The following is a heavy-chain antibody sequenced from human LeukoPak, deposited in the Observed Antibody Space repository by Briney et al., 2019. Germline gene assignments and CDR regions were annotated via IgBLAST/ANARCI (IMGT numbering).Heavy chain of an antibody. V-gene: IGHV1-18*01. CDR1: GYTFTTYN. CDR3: ARLATVDPFDY. D-gene: IGHD4-23*01. J-gene: IGHJ4*02. CDR2: ISGYNGNT. Sequence: GASVKVSCKASGYTFTTYNINWVRQAPGQGLEWMGWISGYNGNTNYAQKLQGRVTMTTDTSTSTAYMELRSLKSDDTAVYYCARLATVDPFDYWGQGTLVTVSS.